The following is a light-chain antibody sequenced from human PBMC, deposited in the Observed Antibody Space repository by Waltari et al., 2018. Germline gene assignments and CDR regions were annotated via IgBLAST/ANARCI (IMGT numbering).Light chain of an antibody. CDR3: QQQYSFPLT. J-gene: IGKJ4*01. V-gene: IGKV4-1*01. CDR2: WAS. CDR1: PSVLYSSNNKNY. Sequence: DIVMTQSPDSLAVSLGERATINCKSSPSVLYSSNNKNYLTWYQQKPGQPPKLLIYWASVRGSGVPDRFSGSESGTDVTLTISNLQAEDVAVYYCQQQYSFPLTFGGGTKVEIK.